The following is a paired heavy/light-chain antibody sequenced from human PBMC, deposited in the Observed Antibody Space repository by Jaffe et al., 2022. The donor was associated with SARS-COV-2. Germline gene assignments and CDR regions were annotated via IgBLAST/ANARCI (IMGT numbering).Light chain of an antibody. CDR2: GAS. CDR3: QHYNYWPPT. J-gene: IGKJ2*01. CDR1: QSVSSD. Sequence: EIVMTQSPATLSVSPGERATLSCRASQSVSSDLAWYQHKPGQAPRLLIHGASSRATGIAARFSGSGSGTEFTLTINSLQSEDFAVYYCQHYNYWPPTFGQGTKLEIK. V-gene: IGKV3-15*01.
Heavy chain of an antibody. V-gene: IGHV3-23*01. D-gene: IGHD1-26*01. CDR1: GFTFSSYA. J-gene: IGHJ4*02. CDR2: INSIGGST. Sequence: EVQLLESGGGLGQPGGSLRLSCAASGFTFSSYALSWVRQAPGKGLEWVSTINSIGGSTYYADSVKGRFTISRDNSKNTLYLQMDSLRAEDTALYYCAKPRGATVFDNWGQGTLVTVSS. CDR3: AKPRGATVFDN.